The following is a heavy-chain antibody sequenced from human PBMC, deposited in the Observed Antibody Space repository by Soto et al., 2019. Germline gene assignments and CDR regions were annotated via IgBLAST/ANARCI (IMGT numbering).Heavy chain of an antibody. D-gene: IGHD6-6*01. V-gene: IGHV5-51*01. CDR3: ALSSSTAARSTAYYYYGMDV. Sequence: LGESLKISCKGSGYSFTSYWIGWVRQMPGKGLEWMGIIYPGDSDTRYSPSFQGQVTISADKSISTAYLQWSSLKASDTAMYYCALSSSTAARSTAYYYYGMDVWGQGTTVTVSS. CDR1: GYSFTSYW. CDR2: IYPGDSDT. J-gene: IGHJ6*02.